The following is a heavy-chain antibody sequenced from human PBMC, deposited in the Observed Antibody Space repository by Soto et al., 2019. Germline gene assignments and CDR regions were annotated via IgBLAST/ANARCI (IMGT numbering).Heavy chain of an antibody. CDR1: GYSISSGYY. V-gene: IGHV4-38-2*01. Sequence: SETLSLTCAVSGYSISSGYYWGWIRQPPGKGLEWIGTIFHSGSTYYNASLKSRVTISVDTSKNQFSLKLSSVTAADTATYYCARVYIGSIVGGSFLYYFDYWGQGSLVTAPQ. CDR2: IFHSGST. CDR3: ARVYIGSIVGGSFLYYFDY. D-gene: IGHD1-26*01. J-gene: IGHJ4*02.